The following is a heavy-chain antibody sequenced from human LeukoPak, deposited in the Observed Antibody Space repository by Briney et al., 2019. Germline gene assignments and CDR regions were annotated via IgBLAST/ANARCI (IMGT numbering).Heavy chain of an antibody. J-gene: IGHJ4*02. V-gene: IGHV3-48*03. Sequence: GGSLRLSCAASGFTFSSYEMNWVRQAPGKGLEWVSYISSSGSTIYYADSVKGRFTISRDNAKNSLYPQMNSLRAEDTAVYYCARQYYYGSGSHSPFDYWGQGTLVTVSS. CDR2: ISSSGSTI. CDR3: ARQYYYGSGSHSPFDY. CDR1: GFTFSSYE. D-gene: IGHD3-10*01.